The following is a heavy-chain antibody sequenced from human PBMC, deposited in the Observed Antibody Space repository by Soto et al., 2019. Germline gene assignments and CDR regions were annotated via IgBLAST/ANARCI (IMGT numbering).Heavy chain of an antibody. CDR2: IIPILGTA. Sequence: QVQLVQSGAEVKKPGASVKVSCKASGGTFSSYAISWVRQAPGQGLEWMGGIIPILGTANYEQKFQGRVTITADESTSTAYIELSSLRSEHTAVYYCARRGCSGGSCYYPYYYYGMDVWGQGTTVTVSS. V-gene: IGHV1-69*01. CDR3: ARRGCSGGSCYYPYYYYGMDV. J-gene: IGHJ6*02. CDR1: GGTFSSYA. D-gene: IGHD2-15*01.